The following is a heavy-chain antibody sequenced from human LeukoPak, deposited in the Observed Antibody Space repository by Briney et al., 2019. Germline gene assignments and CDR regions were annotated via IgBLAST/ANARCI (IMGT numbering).Heavy chain of an antibody. CDR1: GFSFRDYA. J-gene: IGHJ6*02. D-gene: IGHD2-15*01. CDR3: ARVSVATYYYYGMDV. Sequence: PGGSLRLSCAASGFSFRDYAMSWVRQAPGKGLEWVSLIGGDGGRTYYADSVKGRFTISRDNAKNTLYLQMNSLRAEDTAVYYCARVSVATYYYYGMDVWGQGTTVTVSS. V-gene: IGHV3-23*01. CDR2: IGGDGGRT.